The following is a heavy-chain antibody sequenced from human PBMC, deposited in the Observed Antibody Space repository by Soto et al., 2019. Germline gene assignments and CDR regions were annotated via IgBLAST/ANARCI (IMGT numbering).Heavy chain of an antibody. CDR2: MNPNSGNT. CDR3: ARGGLITIFGVVITENYGMDV. J-gene: IGHJ6*02. D-gene: IGHD3-3*01. CDR1: GYTFTSYD. V-gene: IGHV1-8*01. Sequence: ASVKVSCKASGYTFTSYDINWVRQATGQGLEWMGWMNPNSGNTGYAQKFQGRVTMTRNTSISTAYMELSSLRSEDTAVYYCARGGLITIFGVVITENYGMDVWGQGTTVTVSS.